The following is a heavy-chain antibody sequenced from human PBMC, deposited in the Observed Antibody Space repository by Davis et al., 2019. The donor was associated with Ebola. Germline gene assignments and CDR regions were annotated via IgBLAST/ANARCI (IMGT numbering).Heavy chain of an antibody. CDR2: IWYDGSNK. J-gene: IGHJ4*02. CDR1: GFTFSSYG. Sequence: PGGSLRLSCAASGFTFSSYGMHWVRQAPGKGLEWVAVIWYDGSNKYYADSVKGRFTISSDNSKNTLYLQMNSLRAEDTAVYYCARGVSRDGYNYRWYFDYWGQGTLVTVSS. V-gene: IGHV3-33*08. D-gene: IGHD5-24*01. CDR3: ARGVSRDGYNYRWYFDY.